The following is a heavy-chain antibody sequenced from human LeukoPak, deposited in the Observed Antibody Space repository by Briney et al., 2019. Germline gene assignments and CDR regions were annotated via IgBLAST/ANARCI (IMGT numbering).Heavy chain of an antibody. CDR3: AKATRRYYDSSGLDY. V-gene: IGHV3-48*04. Sequence: GGSLRLSCAASGFTFSSYSMNWVRQAPGKGLEWVSYISSSSRTIYYADSVEGRFTISRDNAKNSLYLKMNSPRADDTAVYYCAKATRRYYDSSGLDYWGQGTLVTVSS. D-gene: IGHD3-22*01. CDR2: ISSSSRTI. J-gene: IGHJ4*02. CDR1: GFTFSSYS.